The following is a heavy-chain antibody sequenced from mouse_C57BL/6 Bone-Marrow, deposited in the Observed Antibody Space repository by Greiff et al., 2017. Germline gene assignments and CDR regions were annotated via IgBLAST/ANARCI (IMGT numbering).Heavy chain of an antibody. CDR3: ARDGDYYGSSLWYFDY. CDR2: ISYDGSN. D-gene: IGHD1-1*01. V-gene: IGHV3-6*01. J-gene: IGHJ2*01. CDR1: GYSITSGYY. Sequence: EVKLMESGPGLVKPSQSLSLTCSVTGYSITSGYYWNWIRQFPGNKLEWMGYISYDGSNNYNPSLKNRISITRDTSKNQFFLKLNSVTTEDTATYYCARDGDYYGSSLWYFDYWGQGTTLTVSS.